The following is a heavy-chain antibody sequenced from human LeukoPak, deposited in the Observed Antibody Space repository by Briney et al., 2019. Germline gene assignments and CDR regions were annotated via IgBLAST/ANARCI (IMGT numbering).Heavy chain of an antibody. J-gene: IGHJ6*03. Sequence: SVKVSCKASGGTFSSYAISWVRQAPGQGLEWMGRIIPIFGTANYAQKFQGRVTITTDESTSTAYMELSSLRSEDTAVYYCARDGRVGSSWYYYYYMDVWGKGATVTVSS. CDR1: GGTFSSYA. CDR3: ARDGRVGSSWYYYYYMDV. V-gene: IGHV1-69*05. D-gene: IGHD6-13*01. CDR2: IIPIFGTA.